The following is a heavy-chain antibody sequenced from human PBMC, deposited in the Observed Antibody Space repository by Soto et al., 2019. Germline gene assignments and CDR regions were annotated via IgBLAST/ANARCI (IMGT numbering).Heavy chain of an antibody. CDR1: GFTFSSYA. J-gene: IGHJ6*02. D-gene: IGHD6-13*01. CDR3: AKDFRSGIAAPGYYGMDV. Sequence: GGSLRLSFAASGFTFSSYAMSWVRQAPGKGREWVSAISGSGGSTYYADSVKGRFTISRDNSKNTLYLQMNSLRAEDTAVYYCAKDFRSGIAAPGYYGMDVWGQGTTVTVSS. V-gene: IGHV3-23*01. CDR2: ISGSGGST.